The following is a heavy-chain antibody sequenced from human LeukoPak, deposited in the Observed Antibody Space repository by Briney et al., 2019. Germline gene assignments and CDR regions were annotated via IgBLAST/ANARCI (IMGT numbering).Heavy chain of an antibody. CDR3: AKAPGYCSSTSCSVDY. D-gene: IGHD2-2*03. J-gene: IGHJ4*02. CDR2: ISYDGSNK. Sequence: PGGSLRLSCAASGFTFSSYGMHWVRQAPGKGLEWVAVISYDGSNKYYADSVKGRFTISRDNSKNTLYLQMNSLRAEDTAVYYCAKAPGYCSSTSCSVDYWGQGTLVTVSS. CDR1: GFTFSSYG. V-gene: IGHV3-30*18.